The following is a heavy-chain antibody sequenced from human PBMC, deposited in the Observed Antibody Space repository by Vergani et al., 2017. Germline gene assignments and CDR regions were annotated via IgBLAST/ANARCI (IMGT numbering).Heavy chain of an antibody. J-gene: IGHJ4*02. CDR1: GYIFSNFW. Sequence: EKQLVQSGSETKKPGESLKISCQAFGYIFSNFWIGWVRQRPGRGLEWMGIIYPGDSEVKSNPTFRGQVIFSVDTSVNTAYLQWRSLKASDTAIYYCTRHVPCGDGACLHFDHWWQGAQVTVSS. CDR3: TRHVPCGDGACLHFDH. V-gene: IGHV5-51*01. D-gene: IGHD2-21*01. CDR2: IYPGDSEV.